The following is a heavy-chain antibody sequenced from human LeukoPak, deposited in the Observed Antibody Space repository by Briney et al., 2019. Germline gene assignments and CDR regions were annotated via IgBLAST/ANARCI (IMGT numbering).Heavy chain of an antibody. J-gene: IGHJ2*01. CDR3: ATGYSSSWPYWYFDL. CDR1: GYTFTGYY. D-gene: IGHD6-13*01. V-gene: IGHV1-2*04. CDR2: INPNSGGT. Sequence: GASVKVSCKASGYTFTGYYMHWVRQAPGQGLEWMGWINPNSGGTNYAQKFQGWVTMTRDTSISTAYMELSRLRSDDTAVYYCATGYSSSWPYWYFDLWGRGTLVTVSS.